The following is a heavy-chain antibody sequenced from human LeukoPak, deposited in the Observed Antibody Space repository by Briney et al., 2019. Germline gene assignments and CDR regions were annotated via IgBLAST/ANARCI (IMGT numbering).Heavy chain of an antibody. CDR1: GYTFTGYY. CDR3: ARVWYISSPRREFWFDP. Sequence: ASVKVSCKASGYTFTGYYMHWVRQAPGQGPEWMGWINPISGGTEYAQKFQGRVTMTRDTSISTAYMELSRLRSDDTAVYYCARVWYISSPRREFWFDPWGQVPLVTVSS. V-gene: IGHV1-2*02. CDR2: INPISGGT. D-gene: IGHD6-13*01. J-gene: IGHJ5*02.